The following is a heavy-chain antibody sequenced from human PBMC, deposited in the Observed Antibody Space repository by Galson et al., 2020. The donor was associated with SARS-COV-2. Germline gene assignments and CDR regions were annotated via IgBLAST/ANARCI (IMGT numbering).Heavy chain of an antibody. CDR3: AKDALVASWQCYRWLES. CDR2: TSHDGSNI. Sequence: GGSLRLSCAASGFTFTNYCMHWVRQAPGKGLEWVAITSHDGSNIDYVDSVKGRFTISRDNSKHTLYLQMTNLRAEDTAVYFCAKDALVASWQCYRWLESWGEGCLVT. V-gene: IGHV3-30*18. D-gene: IGHD2-2*01. J-gene: IGHJ5*01. CDR1: GFTFTNYC.